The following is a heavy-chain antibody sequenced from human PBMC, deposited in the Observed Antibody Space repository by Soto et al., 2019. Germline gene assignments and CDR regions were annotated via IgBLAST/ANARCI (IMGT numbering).Heavy chain of an antibody. D-gene: IGHD3-9*01. J-gene: IGHJ4*02. CDR1: GGSIGTYY. Sequence: SETLSLTCTVSGGSIGTYYWSWIRQPPGKGLEWIGYIYYSGSTYYNPSLKSRVTISVDTSKNQFSLKLTSVTAADTAVYFCARVSTSSGYYLPYDYWGQGTLVTVSS. V-gene: IGHV4-59*08. CDR2: IYYSGST. CDR3: ARVSTSSGYYLPYDY.